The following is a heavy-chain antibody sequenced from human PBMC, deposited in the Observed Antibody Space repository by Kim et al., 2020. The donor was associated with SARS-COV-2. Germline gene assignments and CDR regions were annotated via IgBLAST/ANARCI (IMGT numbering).Heavy chain of an antibody. Sequence: SQTLSLTCTVSGGSISSSSYYWGWIRQPPGKGLEWIGSIYYSGSTYYNPSLKIRVTISVDTSKNQFSLKLSSVTAADTAVYYCARHTSSGWYLSIGFWFDPWGQGTLVTVSS. CDR3: ARHTSSGWYLSIGFWFDP. D-gene: IGHD6-19*01. CDR2: IYYSGST. J-gene: IGHJ5*02. V-gene: IGHV4-39*01. CDR1: GGSISSSSYY.